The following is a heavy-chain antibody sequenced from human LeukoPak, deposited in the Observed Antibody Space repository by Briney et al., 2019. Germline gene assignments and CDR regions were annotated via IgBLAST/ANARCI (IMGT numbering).Heavy chain of an antibody. CDR2: IYYSGNT. CDR3: ARSRVQLPNAFDI. Sequence: PSETLSLTCTVSGGSISSGCYYWGWIRQPPGKGLEWIGSIYYSGNTYYNPSLKSRVTISVDTSRNQFSLKLSSVTAADTAVYYWARSRVQLPNAFDIWGQGTMVTVSS. V-gene: IGHV4-39*01. D-gene: IGHD2-2*01. CDR1: GGSISSGCYY. J-gene: IGHJ3*02.